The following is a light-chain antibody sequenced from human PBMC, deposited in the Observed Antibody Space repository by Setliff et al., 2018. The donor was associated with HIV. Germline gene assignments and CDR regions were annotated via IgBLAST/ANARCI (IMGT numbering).Light chain of an antibody. Sequence: QSALTQPASVSGSPGQSITISCTGTSSDVGAYDYVSWYQQHPGEAPKLIIYDVSHRPSGLSNRFSGSKSGNTASLTISGLQAEDEADYYCQSYDSSLSGYVVFGGGTKVTVL. CDR2: DVS. CDR3: QSYDSSLSGYVV. V-gene: IGLV2-14*03. J-gene: IGLJ2*01. CDR1: SSDVGAYDY.